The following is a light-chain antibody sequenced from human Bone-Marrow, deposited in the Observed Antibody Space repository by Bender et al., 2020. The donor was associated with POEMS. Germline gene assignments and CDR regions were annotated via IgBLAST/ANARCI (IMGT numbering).Light chain of an antibody. Sequence: QSVLTQPPSASGTPGQRVTISCSGGSSNIGAHAVNWYQQLPGTAPKLVLYSSDQRPSGVHDRFSGSKSGTSASLAISGLQSEDEADYHCATWDDNLNGWVFGGGTKLTVL. J-gene: IGLJ3*02. CDR1: SSNIGAHA. CDR2: SSD. CDR3: ATWDDNLNGWV. V-gene: IGLV1-44*01.